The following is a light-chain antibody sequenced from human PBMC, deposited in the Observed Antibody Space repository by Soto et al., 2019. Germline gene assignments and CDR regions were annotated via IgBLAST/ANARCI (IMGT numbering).Light chain of an antibody. V-gene: IGKV3-15*01. J-gene: IGKJ4*01. CDR3: QQYNNWPLT. CDR1: QSVGSN. Sequence: EIVMTQSPATLSVSPGERATLSCRASQSVGSNLAWYQQKPGQAPRLLIYVASTRATGLPARFSGSGSGTAFALTISSLQSEDFAVYYCQQYNNWPLTFGGGTKVEIK. CDR2: VAS.